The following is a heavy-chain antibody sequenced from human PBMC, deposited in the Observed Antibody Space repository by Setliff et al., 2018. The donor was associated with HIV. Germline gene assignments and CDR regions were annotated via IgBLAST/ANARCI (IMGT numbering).Heavy chain of an antibody. V-gene: IGHV1-46*04. J-gene: IGHJ6*02. CDR1: GYTFTNYY. CDR3: ARTYYNFWSGDYYYYGMDV. Sequence: ASVKVSCKASGYTFTNYYMHWVRQAPGQGLEWMGIINPNGVTTSYAQKLQGRVTITRDTSTSTVYMELSSLRSEDTAVYYCARTYYNFWSGDYYYYGMDVWGQGTTVTVSS. CDR2: INPNGVTT. D-gene: IGHD3-3*01.